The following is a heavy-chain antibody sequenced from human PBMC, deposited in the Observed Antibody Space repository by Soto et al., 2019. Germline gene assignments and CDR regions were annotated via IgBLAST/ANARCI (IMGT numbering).Heavy chain of an antibody. D-gene: IGHD5-12*01. Sequence: QVQLQESGPGLVKPSETLSLTCTVSGGSISSYYWSWIRQPAGKGLGWIGRIYTSGSTNYNPSLKSRVTMSVDTSKNQFSLKLSSVTAADTAVYYCARDRSGIVATRTVWYFDLWGRGTLVTVSS. J-gene: IGHJ2*01. CDR3: ARDRSGIVATRTVWYFDL. V-gene: IGHV4-4*07. CDR1: GGSISSYY. CDR2: IYTSGST.